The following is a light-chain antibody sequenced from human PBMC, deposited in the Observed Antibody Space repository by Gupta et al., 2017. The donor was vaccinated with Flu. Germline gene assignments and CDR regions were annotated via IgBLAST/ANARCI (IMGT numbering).Light chain of an antibody. CDR1: QGVSSN. V-gene: IGKV3-15*01. CDR2: GAS. J-gene: IGKJ1*01. Sequence: ELVMTQSPSTLSVSPGERATLSCRASQGVSSNLAWYQQKLGQAPRLLIYGASSRATGIPSRFSGSGSGTEFTLTISSLQSEDFAEYYCQQDNSWPRTFGQGTKVEIK. CDR3: QQDNSWPRT.